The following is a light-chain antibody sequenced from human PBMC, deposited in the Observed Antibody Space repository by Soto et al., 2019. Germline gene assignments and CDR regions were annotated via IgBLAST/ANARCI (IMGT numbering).Light chain of an antibody. Sequence: EIVVPQSPALLSVSPGERVTLSCRASQSVISSIAWYQQELGQAPRLLIYGASTRATGIPARFSGSGSGTEFFLTISSLQSEDFAMYYCQHYNNWLGTFGGGTKVEIK. CDR2: GAS. J-gene: IGKJ4*01. V-gene: IGKV3-15*01. CDR3: QHYNNWLGT. CDR1: QSVISS.